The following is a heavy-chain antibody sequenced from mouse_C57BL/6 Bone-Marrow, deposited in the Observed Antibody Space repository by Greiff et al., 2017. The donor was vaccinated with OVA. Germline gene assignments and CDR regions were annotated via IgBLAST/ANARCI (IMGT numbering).Heavy chain of an antibody. CDR3: ANLYYYGSSYWYFDV. J-gene: IGHJ1*03. V-gene: IGHV1-76*01. Sequence: QVQLQQSGAELVRPGASVKLSCKASGYTFTDYYINWVKQRPGQGLEWIARIYPGSGNTYYNEKFKGKATLTAEKSSSTAYMQLSSLTSEDSAVYFCANLYYYGSSYWYFDVWGTGTTVTVSS. CDR2: IYPGSGNT. CDR1: GYTFTDYY. D-gene: IGHD1-1*01.